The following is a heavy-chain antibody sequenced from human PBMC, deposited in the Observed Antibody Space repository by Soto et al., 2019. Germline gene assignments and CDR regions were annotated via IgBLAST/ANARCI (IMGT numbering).Heavy chain of an antibody. J-gene: IGHJ3*02. D-gene: IGHD1-1*01. CDR2: AYYRSQWYY. CDR1: GDSVSSNSAA. CDR3: TEQKDDSRLRWWPGLGRTGCI. V-gene: IGHV6-1*01. Sequence: PSQTLSLTCAISGDSVSSNSAAWNWIRQSPSRGLEWLGRAYYRSQWYYDSAVSVRSRITVIPDTSKNQFSLQLNSVTPEATAVYYCTEQKDDSRLRWWPGLGRTGCIW.